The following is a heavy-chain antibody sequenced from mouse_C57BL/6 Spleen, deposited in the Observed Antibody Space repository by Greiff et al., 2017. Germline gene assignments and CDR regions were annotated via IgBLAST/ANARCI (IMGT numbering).Heavy chain of an antibody. V-gene: IGHV5-4*01. D-gene: IGHD1-1*01. CDR3: ARDEEGGSSYWYYFDY. CDR2: ISDGGSYT. J-gene: IGHJ2*01. CDR1: GFTFSSYA. Sequence: EVQGVESGGGLVKPGGSLKLSCAASGFTFSSYAMSWVRQTPEKRLEWVATISDGGSYTYYPDNVKGRITISRDNAKNNLYMQMSHLKSEDTAMYYCARDEEGGSSYWYYFDYWGQGTTLTVSS.